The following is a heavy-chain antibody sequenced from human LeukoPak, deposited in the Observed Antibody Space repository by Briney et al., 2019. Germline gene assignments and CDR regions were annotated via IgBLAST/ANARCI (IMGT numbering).Heavy chain of an antibody. V-gene: IGHV3-20*04. Sequence: PGGSLRLSCAASGFTLDDYGMSWVRQAPGKGLEWVSGINWNGGSTGYADSVKGRFTISRDNAKNSLYLQLNSLRAEDTAVYYCARSPYTSGWYGVGYWGQGTLVTVSS. J-gene: IGHJ4*02. CDR2: INWNGGST. CDR1: GFTLDDYG. CDR3: ARSPYTSGWYGVGY. D-gene: IGHD6-19*01.